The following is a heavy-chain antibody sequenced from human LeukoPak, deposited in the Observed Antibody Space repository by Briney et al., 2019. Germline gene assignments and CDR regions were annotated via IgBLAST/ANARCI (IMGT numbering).Heavy chain of an antibody. CDR2: INTDGTMT. CDR1: GFTFSNYW. CDR3: SLVGQNTFDI. Sequence: GGSLRLSCAASGFTFSNYWMHWVRQTPGKGLVWVSRINTDGTMTTYADSVRGRFTISRDNAKNTSYLQMNSLRDDDTAVYYSSLVGQNTFDIWGQGTMVTVSS. V-gene: IGHV3-74*01. J-gene: IGHJ3*02. D-gene: IGHD2/OR15-2a*01.